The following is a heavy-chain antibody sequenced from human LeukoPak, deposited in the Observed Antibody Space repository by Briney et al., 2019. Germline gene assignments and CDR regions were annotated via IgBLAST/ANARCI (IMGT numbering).Heavy chain of an antibody. J-gene: IGHJ5*02. D-gene: IGHD1-1*01. CDR3: AGGGTIYYLFDP. V-gene: IGHV4-59*11. CDR1: GGSISSHY. CDR2: FYYTGST. Sequence: SETLSLTCTVSGGSISSHYWSWIRQPPGKGLEWIGYFYYTGSTSYNPSLKSRVTISVDTSKNQFSLKLSSVTAADTAVYYCAGGGTIYYLFDPWGQGTLVTVSS.